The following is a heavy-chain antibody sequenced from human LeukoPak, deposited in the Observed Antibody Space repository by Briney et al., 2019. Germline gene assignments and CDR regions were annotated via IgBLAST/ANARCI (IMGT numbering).Heavy chain of an antibody. CDR2: IRYDGSNK. CDR1: GFTFSDYY. D-gene: IGHD3-10*01. Sequence: GGSLRLSCAASGFTFSDYYMSWIRQAPGKGLEWVAFIRYDGSNKYYADSVKGRFTISRDNSKNTLYLQMNSLRAEDTAVYYCAGPYGSGSYYTYYYYYMDVWGKGTTVTVSS. J-gene: IGHJ6*03. V-gene: IGHV3-30*02. CDR3: AGPYGSGSYYTYYYYYMDV.